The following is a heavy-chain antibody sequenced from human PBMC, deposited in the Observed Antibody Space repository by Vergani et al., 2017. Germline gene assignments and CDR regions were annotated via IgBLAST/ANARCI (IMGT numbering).Heavy chain of an antibody. CDR1: GINFKNAW. V-gene: IGHV3-15*07. CDR3: TTDTAWELLNDY. Sequence: EVQLVESGGGLVKPGGSLRLSCTVSGINFKNAWMEWARHAPGKGLQWVGRLKSVSDGETADYAAPVIGRFVISRDDSRNTLYLEMSSLKTEDTGFYYCTTDTAWELLNDYWGQGTLVTVSS. J-gene: IGHJ4*02. D-gene: IGHD1-26*01. CDR2: LKSVSDGETA.